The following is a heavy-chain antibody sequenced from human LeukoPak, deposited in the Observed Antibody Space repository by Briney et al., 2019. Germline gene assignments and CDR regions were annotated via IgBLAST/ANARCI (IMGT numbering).Heavy chain of an antibody. CDR1: GFTLSGSA. V-gene: IGHV3-73*01. D-gene: IGHD3-22*01. J-gene: IGHJ4*02. CDR3: TGDNFDSSVKFDY. CDR2: IRSKANNYAT. Sequence: GGSLRLSCVVSGFTLSGSAVHWVRQASGKGLEWVGRIRSKANNYATAYAASVKGRFTISRDDSKNTAYLQMNSLKTEDTAVYYCTGDNFDSSVKFDYWGQGTLVTVSS.